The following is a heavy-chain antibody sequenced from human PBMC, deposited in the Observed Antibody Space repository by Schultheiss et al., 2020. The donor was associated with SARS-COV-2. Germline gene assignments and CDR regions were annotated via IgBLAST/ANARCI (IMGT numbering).Heavy chain of an antibody. CDR2: IKSKTDGGTT. J-gene: IGHJ5*02. V-gene: IGHV3-15*01. CDR3: TTDLKHCSGGSCGSDTEAVNWFDP. D-gene: IGHD2-15*01. Sequence: GESLKISCAASGFTFSNAWMSWVRQAPGKGLEWVGRIKSKTDGGTTDYAAPVKGRFTISRDDSKNTLYLQMNSLKTEDTAVYYCTTDLKHCSGGSCGSDTEAVNWFDPWGQGTLVTVSS. CDR1: GFTFSNAW.